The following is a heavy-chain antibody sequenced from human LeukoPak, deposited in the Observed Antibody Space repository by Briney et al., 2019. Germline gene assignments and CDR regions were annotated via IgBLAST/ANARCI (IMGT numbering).Heavy chain of an antibody. CDR2: INAGNGNT. CDR3: ARDTPGGY. J-gene: IGHJ4*02. V-gene: IGHV1-3*03. CDR1: GYTFTSYA. Sequence: ASVKVSCKASGYTFTSYAMHWVRQAPGQRLEWMGWINAGNGNTKYSQEFQGRVTITADKSTSTAYMELSSLRSEDTAVYYCARDTPGGYWGQGTLVTVSS. D-gene: IGHD1-14*01.